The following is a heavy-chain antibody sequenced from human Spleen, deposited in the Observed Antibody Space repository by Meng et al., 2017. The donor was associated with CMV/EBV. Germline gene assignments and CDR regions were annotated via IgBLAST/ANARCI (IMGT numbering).Heavy chain of an antibody. CDR2: INTNTGNP. V-gene: IGHV7-4-1*02. Sequence: QVQLVQSGSELKKPGASVKVSCKTSGYTFSNHAMNWVRQAPGQGLEWMGRINTNTGNPTYAQGFTGRFVFSLDASVSTAYLQISRLKAEDTAVYYCARDQETWLELPDFDYWGQGTLVTVSS. CDR3: ARDQETWLELPDFDY. J-gene: IGHJ4*02. CDR1: GYTFSNHA. D-gene: IGHD5-24*01.